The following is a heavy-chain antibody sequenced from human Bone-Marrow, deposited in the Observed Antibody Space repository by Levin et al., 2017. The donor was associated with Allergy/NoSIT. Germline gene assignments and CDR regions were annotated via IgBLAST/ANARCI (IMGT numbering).Heavy chain of an antibody. V-gene: IGHV1-2*02. CDR2: INPNSGGT. J-gene: IGHJ5*02. CDR3: ARDEYDSSGYYLNWFDP. D-gene: IGHD3-22*01. CDR1: GYTFTGYY. Sequence: ASVKVSCKASGYTFTGYYMHWVRQAPGQGLEWMGWINPNSGGTNYAQKFQGRVTMTRDTSISTAYMELSRLRSDDTAVYYCARDEYDSSGYYLNWFDPWGQGTLVTVSS.